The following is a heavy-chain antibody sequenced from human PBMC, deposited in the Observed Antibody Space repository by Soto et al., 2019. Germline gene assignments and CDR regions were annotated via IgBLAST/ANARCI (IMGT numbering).Heavy chain of an antibody. Sequence: GGSLRLSCAASGFTFSSYAMSWVRQAPGKGLEWVSSITGSGGSTYNADSVKGRFTISRDNSENTLYLQMNSLRAEDTAVYYCARDYDSSGYPRYYFDYWGQGTLVTVSS. CDR2: ITGSGGST. V-gene: IGHV3-23*01. D-gene: IGHD3-22*01. CDR3: ARDYDSSGYPRYYFDY. J-gene: IGHJ4*02. CDR1: GFTFSSYA.